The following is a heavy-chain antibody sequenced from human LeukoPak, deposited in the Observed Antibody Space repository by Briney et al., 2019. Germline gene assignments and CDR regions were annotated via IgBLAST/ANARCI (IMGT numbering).Heavy chain of an antibody. V-gene: IGHV4-34*01. Sequence: KPSETLSLTCAVYGGSFSGYYWTWVRQAPGKGLEWIGEINHSGNANYNPSLKSRVTISVDTSKNQFSLKLSSVTAADTAVYYCARSRGYCSGGSCYPLDYWGQGTLVTVSS. J-gene: IGHJ4*02. CDR2: INHSGNA. CDR3: ARSRGYCSGGSCYPLDY. CDR1: GGSFSGYY. D-gene: IGHD2-15*01.